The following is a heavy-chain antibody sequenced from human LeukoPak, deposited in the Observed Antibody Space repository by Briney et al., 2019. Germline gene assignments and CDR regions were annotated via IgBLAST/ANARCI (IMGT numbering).Heavy chain of an antibody. J-gene: IGHJ3*02. D-gene: IGHD3-3*01. V-gene: IGHV6-1*01. CDR2: TYYRSKWYI. Sequence: SQTLSLTCAISGDSVSANGAAWNWIRQSPSRGLEWLGRTYYRSKWYIDYAVSVKSRITINPDTSKNQFSLQLNSVTPEDTAVYYCARVPYYDFQADAFDIWGQGTMVTVSS. CDR3: ARVPYYDFQADAFDI. CDR1: GDSVSANGAA.